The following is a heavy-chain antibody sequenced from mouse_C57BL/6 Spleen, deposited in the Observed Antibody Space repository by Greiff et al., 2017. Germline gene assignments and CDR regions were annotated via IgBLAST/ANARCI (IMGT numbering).Heavy chain of an antibody. Sequence: QVQLQESGPGLLQSSQTLSLTCSFSGFSLSTSGMGVSWIRQPSGKGLEWLAHIYWDDDKRYNTSLKSRHTISKATSRNQGFLKITSVDTADTATYCCGRSDCYDGYFGVWGTGTTVTVSS. CDR3: GRSDCYDGYFGV. CDR2: IYWDDDK. V-gene: IGHV8-12*01. CDR1: GFSLSTSGMG. J-gene: IGHJ1*03. D-gene: IGHD1-1*01.